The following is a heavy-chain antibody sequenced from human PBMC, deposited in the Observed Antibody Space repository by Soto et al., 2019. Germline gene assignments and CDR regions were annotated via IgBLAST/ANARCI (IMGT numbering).Heavy chain of an antibody. V-gene: IGHV5-10-1*01. CDR1: GYSFTSYW. CDR2: IDPSDSYT. J-gene: IGHJ4*02. D-gene: IGHD3-22*01. Sequence: PGESLKISCKGSGYSFTSYWISWVRQMHGKGLEWMGRIDPSDSYTNYSPSFQGHVTISADKSISTAYLQWSSLKASDTAMYYCASPGPNYYDSSGYYYYWGQGTLVTVSS. CDR3: ASPGPNYYDSSGYYYY.